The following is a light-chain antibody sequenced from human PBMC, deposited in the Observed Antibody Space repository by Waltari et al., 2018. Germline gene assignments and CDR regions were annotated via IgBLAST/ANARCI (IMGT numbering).Light chain of an antibody. CDR3: HSRVVSNVRGA. CDR2: GKD. CDR1: GLRSYD. J-gene: IGLJ2*01. V-gene: IGLV3-19*01. Sequence: SSELTQDPAVSVALGQAVRMTCQGDGLRSYDASWYQQKPGQAPILFIYGKDNRPSGIPDRFSGSTSGNTASLTITGSQAEEEADYYCHSRVVSNVRGAFGGGTKLTVL.